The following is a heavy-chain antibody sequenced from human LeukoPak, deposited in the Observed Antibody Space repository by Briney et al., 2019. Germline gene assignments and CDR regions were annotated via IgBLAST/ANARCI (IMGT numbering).Heavy chain of an antibody. CDR1: GFTFSSYE. CDR3: ARDYCSSTSCYDY. V-gene: IGHV3-48*03. Sequence: GGSLRLSCAASGFTFSSYEMNWVRQAPGKGLEWVSYISSSGSTIYYADSVKGRFTISRDNAKNSLYLQMDSLRAEDTAVYYCARDYCSSTSCYDYWGHGTLVTVSS. J-gene: IGHJ4*01. D-gene: IGHD2-2*01. CDR2: ISSSGSTI.